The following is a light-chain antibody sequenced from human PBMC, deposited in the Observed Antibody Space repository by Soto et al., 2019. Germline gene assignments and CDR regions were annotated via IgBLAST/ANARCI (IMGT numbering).Light chain of an antibody. CDR1: QRVSSH. CDR2: AAS. Sequence: ETVMPQSPFTLSVSPGDTSGLSCMASQRVSSHLAWYQQKPGQAPRLLIYAASTRATGIPVRFSGSGSETEFTLTIRSLQSEDSALYFCHQYNNWPWTFDQGTKVDIK. J-gene: IGKJ1*01. V-gene: IGKV3-15*01. CDR3: HQYNNWPWT.